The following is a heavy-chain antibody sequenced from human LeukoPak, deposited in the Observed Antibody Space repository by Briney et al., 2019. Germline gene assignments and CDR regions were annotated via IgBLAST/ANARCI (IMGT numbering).Heavy chain of an antibody. J-gene: IGHJ6*02. CDR2: IKEDGSEK. V-gene: IGHV3-7*01. Sequence: GGSLRLSCAASGFSFSNYWMTWVRQAPGKGLEWVANIKEDGSEKYYVDSVKGRFTISRDDAKNSLYLEINSLRVEGTAVYYCVRGWFLSVWSYHWDVWGQGTTVTVSS. D-gene: IGHD3-10*01. CDR1: GFSFSNYW. CDR3: VRGWFLSVWSYHWDV.